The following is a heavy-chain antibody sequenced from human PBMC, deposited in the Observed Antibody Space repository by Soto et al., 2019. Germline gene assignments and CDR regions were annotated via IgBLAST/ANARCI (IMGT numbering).Heavy chain of an antibody. CDR3: ARRVGLTTDEDYYDYYMDV. CDR1: CGSIRSHY. D-gene: IGHD4-17*01. Sequence: QVQLQESGPGLVKPSETLSLTCTVYCGSIRSHYLCWIRQPPGKVLELLWYIYYSGSTNYNPSLKTLITMLINTSKNPFSQKQPSLTAAETAMSYCARRVGLTTDEDYYDYYMDVWGKGTTVTVSS. CDR2: IYYSGST. J-gene: IGHJ6*03. V-gene: IGHV4-59*11.